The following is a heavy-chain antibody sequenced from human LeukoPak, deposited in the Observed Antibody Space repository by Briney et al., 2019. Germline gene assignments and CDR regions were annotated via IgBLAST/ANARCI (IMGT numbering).Heavy chain of an antibody. D-gene: IGHD6-13*01. V-gene: IGHV1-3*01. CDR2: INAGNGNT. CDR3: ARDTMRGSSSAHFDY. CDR1: GYTFTSYA. J-gene: IGHJ4*02. Sequence: ASVKVSCKASGYTFTSYAMHWVRQAPGQRLEWMGWINAGNGNTKYSQKFQGRVTITRDTSASTAYMELSSLRSEDTAVYYCARDTMRGSSSAHFDYWGQGTLVTVSS.